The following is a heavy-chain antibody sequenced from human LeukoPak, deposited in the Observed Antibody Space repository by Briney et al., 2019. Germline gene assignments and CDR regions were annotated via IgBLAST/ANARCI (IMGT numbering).Heavy chain of an antibody. Sequence: PGGSLKLSCAASGFAFSASAMHWVRQASGEGLEWVGRIRTKPNSYATAYAASVKGRFTISRDDSKNTAYLQMNSLKTEDTAVYYCTRSLSSSSDYWGQGTLVTVSS. CDR2: IRTKPNSYAT. J-gene: IGHJ4*02. D-gene: IGHD6-13*01. CDR3: TRSLSSSSDY. CDR1: GFAFSASA. V-gene: IGHV3-73*01.